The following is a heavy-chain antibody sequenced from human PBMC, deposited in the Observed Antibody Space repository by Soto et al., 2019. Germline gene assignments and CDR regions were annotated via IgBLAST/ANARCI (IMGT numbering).Heavy chain of an antibody. J-gene: IGHJ6*02. V-gene: IGHV1-46*01. D-gene: IGHD6-13*01. CDR1: GYTFTSYY. Sequence: ASVKVSCKASGYTFTSYYMHWVRQAPGQGLEWMGIINPSGGSTSYAQKFQGRVTMTRDTSTSTVYMELSSLRSEDTAVYYCARGNAIAAAGYPAGDYYYGMDVWGQGTTVTVSS. CDR2: INPSGGST. CDR3: ARGNAIAAAGYPAGDYYYGMDV.